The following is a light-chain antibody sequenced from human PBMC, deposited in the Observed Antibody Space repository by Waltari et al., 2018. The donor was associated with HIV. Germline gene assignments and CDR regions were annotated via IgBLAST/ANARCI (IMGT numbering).Light chain of an antibody. CDR3: CSYAGSSTRVV. Sequence: QSALTQPDSVSGSPGQSITISCTGTSSDVGSYNLFSWYQQHPDKAPKLMIYGVSKPPSGVFNRLSGSKSCNTASMTSAGLQAEDEADYYCCSYAGSSTRVVFGGGTKLTVL. J-gene: IGLJ2*01. CDR1: SSDVGSYNL. V-gene: IGLV2-23*02. CDR2: GVS.